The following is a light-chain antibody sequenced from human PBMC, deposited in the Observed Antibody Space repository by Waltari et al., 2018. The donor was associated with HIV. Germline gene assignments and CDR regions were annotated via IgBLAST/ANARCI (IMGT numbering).Light chain of an antibody. Sequence: QPVLTQPPSVSGAPGLGVTVPCTGSGPNIGAGYDVHRYQQLPGTAPKLLIYGNINRPSGVPDRFSASKSGTSASLAITGLQPEDEADYYCQSYDSSLSAWVFGGGTKLTVL. J-gene: IGLJ3*02. CDR3: QSYDSSLSAWV. V-gene: IGLV1-40*01. CDR2: GNI. CDR1: GPNIGAGYD.